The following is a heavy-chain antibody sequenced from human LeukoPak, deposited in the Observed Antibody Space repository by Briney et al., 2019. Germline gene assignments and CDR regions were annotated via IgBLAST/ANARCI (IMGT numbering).Heavy chain of an antibody. CDR2: ISSSSSYI. CDR3: ARVGSSRYLDWVDY. CDR1: GFTFSSYS. V-gene: IGHV3-21*01. D-gene: IGHD3-9*01. J-gene: IGHJ4*02. Sequence: GGSPRLSCAASGFTFSSYSMNWVRQAPGKGLEWVSSISSSSSYIYYADSVKGRFTISRDNAKNSLYLQMNSLRAEDTAVYYCARVGSSRYLDWVDYWGQGTLVTVSS.